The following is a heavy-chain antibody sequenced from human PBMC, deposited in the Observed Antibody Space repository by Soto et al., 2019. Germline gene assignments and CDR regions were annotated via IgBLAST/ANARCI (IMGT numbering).Heavy chain of an antibody. Sequence: PSETMCLTCTVSGGSISSSSDYWGWVRQAPGKGLEWVSGVSGSGDRTHHADSVKGRFTVSRDNSKTTVYLQMDSLRGEDTAVYYCACLAWFGDPVPPFDCWGQGIVVTVSS. CDR3: ACLAWFGDPVPPFDC. V-gene: IGHV3-23*01. CDR1: GGSISSSSDY. CDR2: VSGSGDRT. D-gene: IGHD3-10*01. J-gene: IGHJ4*02.